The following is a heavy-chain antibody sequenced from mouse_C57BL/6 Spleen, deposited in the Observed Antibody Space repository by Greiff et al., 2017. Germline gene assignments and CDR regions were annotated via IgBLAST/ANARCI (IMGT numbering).Heavy chain of an antibody. CDR3: ARQRYYGSSYPDY. V-gene: IGHV5-17*01. Sequence: EVKLVESGGGLVKPGGSLKLSCAASGFTFSDYGMHWVRQAPEKGLEWVAYISSGSRTIYYADTVKGRFTISRDNAKNPLFLQMTRLRSEDTAMCYCARQRYYGSSYPDYWGQGTTLTVS. CDR1: GFTFSDYG. CDR2: ISSGSRTI. J-gene: IGHJ2*01. D-gene: IGHD1-1*01.